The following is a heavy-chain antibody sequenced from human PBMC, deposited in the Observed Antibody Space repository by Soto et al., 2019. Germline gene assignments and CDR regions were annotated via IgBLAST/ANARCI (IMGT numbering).Heavy chain of an antibody. D-gene: IGHD1-26*01. CDR2: IDPSDSYT. CDR3: ARLAGGATDPYYYYGMDV. CDR1: GYSFTSYW. V-gene: IGHV5-10-1*01. Sequence: GESLKISCKGSGYSFTSYWISWVRQMPGKGLEWMGRIDPSDSYTNYSPSFQGHVTISADKSISTAYLQWSSLKASDTAIYYCARLAGGATDPYYYYGMDVWGQGTTVTVSS. J-gene: IGHJ6*02.